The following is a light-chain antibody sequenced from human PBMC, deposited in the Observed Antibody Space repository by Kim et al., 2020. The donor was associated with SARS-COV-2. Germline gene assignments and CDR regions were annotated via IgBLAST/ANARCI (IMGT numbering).Light chain of an antibody. CDR2: GAS. CDR3: HQYDKWPLT. V-gene: IGKV3-15*01. J-gene: IGKJ5*01. Sequence: SPGERAALPCRASQSVSSTLAWYQQKPGQAPRLLIYGASTRATGIPARFSGSGAGTEFTLTISSLQSEDFAIYYCHQYDKWPLTFGQGTRLEIK. CDR1: QSVSST.